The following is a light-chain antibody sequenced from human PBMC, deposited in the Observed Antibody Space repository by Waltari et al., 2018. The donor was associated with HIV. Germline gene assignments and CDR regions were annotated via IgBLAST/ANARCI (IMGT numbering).Light chain of an antibody. CDR1: QGVTIH. J-gene: IGKJ4*01. V-gene: IGKV3-15*01. Sequence: EIVMTQSPAILSVSPGERATLSCRPSQGVTIHLAWYPQHPAPAPRLRIDGASTRATGIPGRFSGSGSVAEFTLTISSLQFEDCAVYYCQQYDKWPLTFGGGTKGEI. CDR2: GAS. CDR3: QQYDKWPLT.